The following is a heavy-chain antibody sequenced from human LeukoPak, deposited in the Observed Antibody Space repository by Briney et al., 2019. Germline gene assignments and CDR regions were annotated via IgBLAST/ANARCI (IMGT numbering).Heavy chain of an antibody. CDR3: ARPKYPAAGTRRGAGNWFDP. D-gene: IGHD6-13*01. CDR1: GYTFTGYY. Sequence: ASVTVSCKASGYTFTGYYMHWVRQAPGQGLEWMGWINPNSGGTNYAQKFQGRVTMTRDTSISTAYMELSRLRSDDTAVYYCARPKYPAAGTRRGAGNWFDPWGQGTLVTVSS. V-gene: IGHV1-2*02. CDR2: INPNSGGT. J-gene: IGHJ5*02.